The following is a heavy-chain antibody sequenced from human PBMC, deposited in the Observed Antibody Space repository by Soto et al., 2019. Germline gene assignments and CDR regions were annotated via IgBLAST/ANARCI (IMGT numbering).Heavy chain of an antibody. D-gene: IGHD5-12*01. J-gene: IGHJ4*02. CDR1: GFTLSRQA. CDR2: ISASGART. Sequence: EVHLLESGGGLVQPGGSPRLSCAASGFTLSRQAMSWVRQAPGKGLEWVSAISASGARTYYADSVMGRFSISRDTSKNTLYLQINTLRVEDTAVYYCAKDQTPGYSADWAVGYYFHFWGQGTLVTVSS. V-gene: IGHV3-23*01. CDR3: AKDQTPGYSADWAVGYYFHF.